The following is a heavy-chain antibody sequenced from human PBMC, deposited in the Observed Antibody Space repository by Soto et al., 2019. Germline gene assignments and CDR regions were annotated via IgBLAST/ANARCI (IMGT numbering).Heavy chain of an antibody. CDR3: TIFGVVIRDYFDY. J-gene: IGHJ4*02. V-gene: IGHV1-3*01. Sequence: EASVKVSCKASGYTFTSYAMHWVRQAPGQRLEWMGWINAGNGNTKYSQKFQGRVAITRDTSASTAYMELSSLRSEDTAVYYCTIFGVVIRDYFDYWGQGTLVTVSS. CDR1: GYTFTSYA. CDR2: INAGNGNT. D-gene: IGHD3-3*01.